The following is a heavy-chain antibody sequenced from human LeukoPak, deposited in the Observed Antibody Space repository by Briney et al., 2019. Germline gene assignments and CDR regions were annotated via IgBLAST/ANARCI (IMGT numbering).Heavy chain of an antibody. V-gene: IGHV4-34*01. CDR1: GGSFSGYY. J-gene: IGHJ5*02. Sequence: SETLSLTCAVYGGSFSGYYWSWIRQPPGKGLEWIGEINHSGSTNYNPSLKSRVTISVDTSENQFSLKLSSVTAADTAVYYCARIGTYYDILTGAEYNWFDPWGQGTLVTVSS. CDR2: INHSGST. CDR3: ARIGTYYDILTGAEYNWFDP. D-gene: IGHD3-9*01.